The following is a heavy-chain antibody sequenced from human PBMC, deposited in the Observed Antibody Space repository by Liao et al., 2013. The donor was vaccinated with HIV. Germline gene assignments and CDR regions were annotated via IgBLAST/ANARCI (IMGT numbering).Heavy chain of an antibody. CDR3: ARVIPNSSGYHYYFDY. CDR2: VYYIGNT. Sequence: QVQLQESGPGLVKHSETLSLTCTVSGGSISSYDWGWIRQPPGKGLEWIANVYYIGNTNYNPSLKSRVTISVDTSQSHLSLKLSAVTAADTAVYYCARVIPNSSGYHYYFDYWGQGTLVTVSS. J-gene: IGHJ4*02. D-gene: IGHD3-22*01. CDR1: GGSISSYD. V-gene: IGHV4-59*01.